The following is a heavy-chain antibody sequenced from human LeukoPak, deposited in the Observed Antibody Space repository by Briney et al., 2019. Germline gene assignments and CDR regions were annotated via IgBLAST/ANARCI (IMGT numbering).Heavy chain of an antibody. D-gene: IGHD5-24*01. V-gene: IGHV1-24*01. CDR2: FDPEDGET. Sequence: ASVKVSCKVSGYTLTELSMHWVRQAPGKGLEWMGGFDPEDGETIYAQKFQGRVTMTEDTSTDTAYMELSSLRSEDTAVYYCATVATEGLYNWFDPWGQGTLVTVSS. J-gene: IGHJ5*02. CDR3: ATVATEGLYNWFDP. CDR1: GYTLTELS.